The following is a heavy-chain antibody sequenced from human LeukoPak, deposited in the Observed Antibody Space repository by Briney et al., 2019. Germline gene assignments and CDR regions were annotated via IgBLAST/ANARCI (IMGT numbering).Heavy chain of an antibody. CDR1: GFTFSSYS. Sequence: PGGSLRLSCAASGFTFSSYSMNWVRQAPGKGLEWVSSISSSSSYIYYADSVKGRFTISRDNAKNSLYLQMNSLRAEDTAVYYCAKGSGWGYYFDYWGQGTLVTVSS. V-gene: IGHV3-21*01. J-gene: IGHJ4*02. CDR2: ISSSSSYI. CDR3: AKGSGWGYYFDY. D-gene: IGHD6-19*01.